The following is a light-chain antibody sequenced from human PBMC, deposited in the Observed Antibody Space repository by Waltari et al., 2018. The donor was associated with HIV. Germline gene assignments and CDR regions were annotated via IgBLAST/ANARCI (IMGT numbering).Light chain of an antibody. CDR3: SSYTSSTTWV. CDR2: EVS. CDR1: STDVGGSTY. J-gene: IGLJ3*02. V-gene: IGLV2-14*01. Sequence: QSALTQPASVSGSPGPSLTISCTGTSTDVGGSTYVSWYPHHPGKAPKVMIYEVSNRPSGVSNRFSGSKSGNTASLTISGLQAEDEADYYCSSYTSSTTWVFGGGTKLTVL.